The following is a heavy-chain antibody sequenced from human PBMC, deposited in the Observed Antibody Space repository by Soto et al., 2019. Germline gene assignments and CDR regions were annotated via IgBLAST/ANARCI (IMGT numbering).Heavy chain of an antibody. D-gene: IGHD6-13*01. CDR2: INPNSAGT. V-gene: IGHV1-2*02. CDR3: ARSSQLVPQFDY. J-gene: IGHJ4*02. Sequence: ASVKVSCKAAGYSFTAYYMHWVRQAPGQGLEWMGWINPNSAGTIYAQKFQGRVTMTRDSSVSTAYMELSRLRSDDTAVYYCARSSQLVPQFDYWGQGTLVTVSS. CDR1: GYSFTAYY.